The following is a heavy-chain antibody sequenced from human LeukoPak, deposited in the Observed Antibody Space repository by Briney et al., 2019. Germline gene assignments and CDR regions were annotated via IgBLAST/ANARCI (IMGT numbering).Heavy chain of an antibody. CDR1: GGSISSGSYY. J-gene: IGHJ4*02. V-gene: IGHV4-61*02. Sequence: SETLSLTCTVSGGSISSGSYYWSWIRQPAGKGLEWIGRIYTSGSTNYNPSLKSRVTISVDTSKNQFSLKLSSVTAADTAVYYCARELRYSSGFDYWGQGTLVPVSS. D-gene: IGHD6-19*01. CDR2: IYTSGST. CDR3: ARELRYSSGFDY.